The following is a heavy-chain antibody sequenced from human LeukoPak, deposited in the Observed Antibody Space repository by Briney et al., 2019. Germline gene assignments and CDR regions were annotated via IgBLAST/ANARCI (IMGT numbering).Heavy chain of an antibody. CDR1: GGAFSGYY. J-gene: IGHJ6*02. CDR2: INHSGST. D-gene: IGHD6-13*01. CDR3: AGVALVRNYYGMDV. Sequence: AETLALTCAVCGGAFSGYYMSWIRQPPGKGLEWIGEINHSGSTNYNPSLKSRVTISVDTSKYQFSLKLSSVTAADTAVYYCAGVALVRNYYGMDVWGQGTTVTVSS. V-gene: IGHV4-34*01.